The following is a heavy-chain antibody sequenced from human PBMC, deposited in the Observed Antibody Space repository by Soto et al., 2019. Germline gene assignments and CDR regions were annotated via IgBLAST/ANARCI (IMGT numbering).Heavy chain of an antibody. CDR3: VRDYYDTSGYPNTFDM. CDR2: IGSRTSDI. J-gene: IGHJ3*02. D-gene: IGHD3-22*01. V-gene: IGHV3-21*01. CDR1: GFTLSRHT. Sequence: GGSLRLSCAASGFTLSRHTMNWVRQASGKGLEWVSFIGSRTSDIYYADSVKGRFTISRDNAKNSLYLDLTRLRAEDTDVYFCVRDYYDTSGYPNTFDMWGQGTMVIVSS.